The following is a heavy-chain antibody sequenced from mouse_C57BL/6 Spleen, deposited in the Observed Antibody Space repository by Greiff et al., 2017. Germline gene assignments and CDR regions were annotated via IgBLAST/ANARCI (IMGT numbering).Heavy chain of an antibody. CDR2: IDPEDGDT. CDR1: GFNIKDYY. D-gene: IGHD1-1*01. CDR3: TTLSYYYGSSKYWYVDV. Sequence: VQLQQSGAELVRPGASVKLSCTASGFNIKDYYMHWVKQRPEQGLEWIGRIDPEDGDTEYAPKFQGKATMTADTSSNTAYLQLSSLTSEDTAVYYCTTLSYYYGSSKYWYVDVWGTGTTVTVSS. J-gene: IGHJ1*03. V-gene: IGHV14-1*01.